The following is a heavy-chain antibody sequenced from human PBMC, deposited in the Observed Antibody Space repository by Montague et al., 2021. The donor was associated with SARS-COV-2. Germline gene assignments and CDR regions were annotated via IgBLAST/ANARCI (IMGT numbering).Heavy chain of an antibody. J-gene: IGHJ6*03. Sequence: SLRLSCAASGFTFGDYAMHWVLQAPGKGLEWVPGISWNSGSIGYADSVKGRFTISRDNAKNSLYLQMNSLRAEDTALYYCAKDTQWRFYYMDVWGKGTTVTVPS. CDR1: GFTFGDYA. CDR2: ISWNSGSI. V-gene: IGHV3-9*01. D-gene: IGHD6-19*01. CDR3: AKDTQWRFYYMDV.